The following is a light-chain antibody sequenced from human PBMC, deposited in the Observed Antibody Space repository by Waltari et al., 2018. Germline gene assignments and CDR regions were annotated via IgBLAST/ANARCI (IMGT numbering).Light chain of an antibody. CDR3: QQYDYSSFT. CDR2: CVS. J-gene: IGKJ2*01. CDR1: QSVTNNY. Sequence: IVLTQSPDTLSLSPGERATLSCRASQSVTNNYLAWYQQRPGQAPRLLIYCVSARAIGIPDRFSGSGSGTDFILTISRLEPEDFAVYYCQQYDYSSFTFGQGTRLEIK. V-gene: IGKV3-20*01.